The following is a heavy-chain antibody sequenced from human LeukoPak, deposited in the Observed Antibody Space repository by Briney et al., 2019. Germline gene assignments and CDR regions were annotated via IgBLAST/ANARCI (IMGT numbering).Heavy chain of an antibody. V-gene: IGHV3-7*05. CDR3: ARDGSQYSSSWHGDY. Sequence: GGSLRLSCAAAGFTFSSYWMSWVRQAPGKGLEWVANIKQDGSEKYYVDSVKGRFTISRDNAKNSLYLQMNSLRAEDTAVYYCARDGSQYSSSWHGDYWGQGTLVTVSS. CDR2: IKQDGSEK. J-gene: IGHJ4*02. CDR1: GFTFSSYW. D-gene: IGHD6-13*01.